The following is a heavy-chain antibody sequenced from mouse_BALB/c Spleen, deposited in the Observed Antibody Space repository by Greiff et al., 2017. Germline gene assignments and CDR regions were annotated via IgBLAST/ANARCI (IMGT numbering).Heavy chain of an antibody. Sequence: QVQLKESGPGLVAPSQSLSITCTVSGFSLTSYGVHWVRQPPGKGLEWLGVIWAGGSTNYNSALMSRLSISKDNSKSQVFLKMNSLQTDDTAMYYCARDGYGSSPYYAMDYWGQGTSVTVSS. D-gene: IGHD1-1*01. V-gene: IGHV2-9*02. J-gene: IGHJ4*01. CDR3: ARDGYGSSPYYAMDY. CDR1: GFSLTSYG. CDR2: IWAGGST.